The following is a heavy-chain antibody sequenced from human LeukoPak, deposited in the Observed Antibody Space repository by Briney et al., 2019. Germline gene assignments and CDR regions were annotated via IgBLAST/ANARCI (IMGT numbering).Heavy chain of an antibody. J-gene: IGHJ4*02. CDR1: GFTFSNYG. CDR2: ISYDGSDK. CDR3: AKDAKDPDCSGGGCYNDY. D-gene: IGHD2-15*01. V-gene: IGHV3-30*18. Sequence: GGSLRLFCAASGFTFSNYGMHWVRQAAGKGLEGVALISYDGSDKYYADSVKGRFTISRDNSKNTLYLQMNSLRAEDTAVYYCAKDAKDPDCSGGGCYNDYWGQGTLVTVSS.